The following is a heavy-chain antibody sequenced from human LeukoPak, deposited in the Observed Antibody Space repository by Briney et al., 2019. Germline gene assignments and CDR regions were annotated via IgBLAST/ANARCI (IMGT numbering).Heavy chain of an antibody. D-gene: IGHD3-10*01. V-gene: IGHV3-9*01. CDR3: AKDIGGFYGSGSYYNVHAFDI. Sequence: GGSLRLSCAASGFTFDDYAMHWVRQAPGKGLEWVSGISWNSGGIGYADSVKGRFTISRDNAKNSLYLQMNSLRAEDTALYYCAKDIGGFYGSGSYYNVHAFDIWGQGTMVTVSS. CDR2: ISWNSGGI. J-gene: IGHJ3*02. CDR1: GFTFDDYA.